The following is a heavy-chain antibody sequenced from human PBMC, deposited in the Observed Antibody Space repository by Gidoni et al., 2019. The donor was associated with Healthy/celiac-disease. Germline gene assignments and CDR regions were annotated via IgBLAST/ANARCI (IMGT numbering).Heavy chain of an antibody. Sequence: QVQLVQTGAEVKKPRASVTVSCKASGYTFTSYAMHWVRQAPGQRLEWMGWINAGNGNTNYSQTFQGRVTITRDTSASTAYMELSSLRSEDTAVYYCARERVAALEYWGQGTLVTVSS. J-gene: IGHJ4*02. CDR2: INAGNGNT. CDR3: ARERVAALEY. V-gene: IGHV1-3*01. CDR1: GYTFTSYA. D-gene: IGHD6-19*01.